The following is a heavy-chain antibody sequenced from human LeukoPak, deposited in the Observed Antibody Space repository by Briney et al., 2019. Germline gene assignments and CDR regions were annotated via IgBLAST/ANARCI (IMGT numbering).Heavy chain of an antibody. CDR1: GGSISSYY. CDR3: AGYSSSWYNKEYYYGMDV. V-gene: IGHV4-59*08. D-gene: IGHD6-13*01. CDR2: IYYSGST. Sequence: SETLSLTCTVSGGSISSYYWSWIRQPPGKGLEWIGCIYYSGSTNYNPSLKSRVTISVDTPKNQFSLKLSSVTAADTAVYYCAGYSSSWYNKEYYYGMDVWGQGTTVTVSS. J-gene: IGHJ6*02.